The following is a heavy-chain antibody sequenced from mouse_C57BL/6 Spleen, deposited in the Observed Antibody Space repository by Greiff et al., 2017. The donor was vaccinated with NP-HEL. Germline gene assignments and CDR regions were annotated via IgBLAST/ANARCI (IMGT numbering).Heavy chain of an antibody. V-gene: IGHV1-54*01. CDR3: AGGYRYAMDY. J-gene: IGHJ4*01. CDR1: GYAFTNYL. D-gene: IGHD2-2*01. CDR2: INPGSGGT. Sequence: VQLVESGAELVRPGTSVKVSCKASGYAFTNYLIEWVKQRPGQGLEWIGVINPGSGGTNYNEKFKGKATLTADKSSSTAYMQLSSLTSEDSAVYFCAGGYRYAMDYWGQGTSVTVSS.